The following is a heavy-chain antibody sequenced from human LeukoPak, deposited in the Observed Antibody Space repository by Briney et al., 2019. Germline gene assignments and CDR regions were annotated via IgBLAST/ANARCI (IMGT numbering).Heavy chain of an antibody. CDR3: ARESKELSAFDY. Sequence: SVKVSCKASGGTFISYAISWVRQAPGQGLEWMGGIIPIFGTANYAQKFQGRVTITADESTSTAYMELSSLRSEDTAVYYCARESKELSAFDYWGQGTLVTVSS. D-gene: IGHD1-26*01. CDR2: IIPIFGTA. CDR1: GGTFISYA. J-gene: IGHJ4*02. V-gene: IGHV1-69*13.